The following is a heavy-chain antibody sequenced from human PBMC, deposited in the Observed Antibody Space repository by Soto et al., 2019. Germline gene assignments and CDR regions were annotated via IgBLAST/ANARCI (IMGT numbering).Heavy chain of an antibody. Sequence: EVQLVESGGGLVKPGGSLRLSCAASGFTFSSYSMNWVRQAPGKGLEWVSSISSSSSYIYYADSVKGRFTITRDNAKNSLYLQMNSLRAEDPAVYYCAREEDYDILTGFHYGMHVWGQGATVTVSS. V-gene: IGHV3-21*01. J-gene: IGHJ6*02. CDR1: GFTFSSYS. D-gene: IGHD3-9*01. CDR3: AREEDYDILTGFHYGMHV. CDR2: ISSSSSYI.